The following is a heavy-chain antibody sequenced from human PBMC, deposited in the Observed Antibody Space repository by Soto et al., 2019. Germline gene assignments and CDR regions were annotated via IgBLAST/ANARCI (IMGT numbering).Heavy chain of an antibody. J-gene: IGHJ3*02. CDR2: IYYSGST. D-gene: IGHD2-21*01. CDR3: ARDTACGGDCYSGFDAFDI. CDR1: GGSISSGGYY. V-gene: IGHV4-31*03. Sequence: SETLSLTCTVSGGSISSGGYYWSWIRQHPGKGLEWIGYIYYSGSTYYNPSLKSRVTISVDTSKNQFSLKLSSVTAADTAVYYCARDTACGGDCYSGFDAFDIWGQGTMVTVSS.